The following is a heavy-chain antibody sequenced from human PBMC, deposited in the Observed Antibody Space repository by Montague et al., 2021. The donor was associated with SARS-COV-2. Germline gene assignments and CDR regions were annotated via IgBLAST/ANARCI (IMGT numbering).Heavy chain of an antibody. Sequence: SLRLSCAASGFTFSSYGMHWVRQAPGKGLEWVAVISYDGSNKYYADSVKGRFTISRDNSNNTLYLQMNSLRAEDTAVYYCAKVVGVTAKTAGYEYFQHWGQGTLVTVSS. CDR1: GFTFSSYG. D-gene: IGHD2-21*02. V-gene: IGHV3-30*18. J-gene: IGHJ1*01. CDR2: ISYDGSNK. CDR3: AKVVGVTAKTAGYEYFQH.